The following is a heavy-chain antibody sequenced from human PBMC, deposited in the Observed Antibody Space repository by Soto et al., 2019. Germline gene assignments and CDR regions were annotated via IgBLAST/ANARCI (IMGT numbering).Heavy chain of an antibody. D-gene: IGHD2-15*01. CDR3: AKAPIGYCSGGSCSNFDY. CDR1: GFTFDDYA. J-gene: IGHJ4*02. V-gene: IGHV3-9*01. Sequence: EVQLVESGGGLVQPGRSLRLSCAASGFTFDDYAMHWVRQAPGKGLEWVSGISWNSGSIGYADSVKGRFTISRDNAKNSLYLQMNSLRAEDTALYYCAKAPIGYCSGGSCSNFDYRGQGTLVTVSS. CDR2: ISWNSGSI.